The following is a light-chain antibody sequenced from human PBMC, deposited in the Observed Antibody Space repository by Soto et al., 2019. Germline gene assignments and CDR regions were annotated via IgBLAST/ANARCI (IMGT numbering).Light chain of an antibody. CDR2: GAS. Sequence: EIVMTQSPATLSVSPGERVTLSCRASQSVSSNLAWYQQKLGQAPRLLIYGASTRATGIPARFSGSGSGTEVTLTISSLQSEDFAVYYCHHYNNWPPWTFGQGTKVEIK. CDR1: QSVSSN. V-gene: IGKV3-15*01. J-gene: IGKJ1*01. CDR3: HHYNNWPPWT.